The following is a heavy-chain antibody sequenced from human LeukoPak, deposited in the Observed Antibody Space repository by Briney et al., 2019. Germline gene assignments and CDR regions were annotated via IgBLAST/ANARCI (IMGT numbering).Heavy chain of an antibody. CDR2: IIPIFGTA. Sequence: EASVKVSCKASGGTFSSYAISWVRQAPGQGLEWMGGIIPIFGTANYAQKFQGRVTITTDESTSTAYMELSSLRSEDTAVYYCASTKRGYYYDSSGYYKLDYWGQGTLVTVSS. CDR1: GGTFSSYA. D-gene: IGHD3-22*01. V-gene: IGHV1-69*05. J-gene: IGHJ4*02. CDR3: ASTKRGYYYDSSGYYKLDY.